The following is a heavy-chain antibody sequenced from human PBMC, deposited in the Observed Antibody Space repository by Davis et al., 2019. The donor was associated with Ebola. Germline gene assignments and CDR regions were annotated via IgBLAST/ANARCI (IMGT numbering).Heavy chain of an antibody. CDR1: GGSFSGYY. CDR3: ARSSVVVPAAIRR. D-gene: IGHD2-2*02. CDR2: INHSGST. Sequence: SETLSLTCAVYGGSFSGYYWSWIRQPPGKGLEWIGEINHSGSTNYNPSLKSRVTISVDTPKNQFSLKLSSVTAADTAVYYCARSSVVVPAAIRRWGQGTLVTVSS. V-gene: IGHV4-34*01. J-gene: IGHJ4*02.